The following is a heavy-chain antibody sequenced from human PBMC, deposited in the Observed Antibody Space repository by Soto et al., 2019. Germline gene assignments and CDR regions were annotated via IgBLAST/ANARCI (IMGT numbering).Heavy chain of an antibody. CDR2: IYWNDDK. D-gene: IGHD6-19*01. CDR3: AHRPSGWYLFDY. J-gene: IGHJ4*02. Sequence: QITLKESGPTLVRPTQTLTLTCTFSGFSLSTSGLGVGWIRQPPGKALEWLALIYWNDDKRYSPSLKARLTITKDTSKNQVVLTMTNMHPVDTATYYCAHRPSGWYLFDYWGQGTLVPVSS. V-gene: IGHV2-5*01. CDR1: GFSLSTSGLG.